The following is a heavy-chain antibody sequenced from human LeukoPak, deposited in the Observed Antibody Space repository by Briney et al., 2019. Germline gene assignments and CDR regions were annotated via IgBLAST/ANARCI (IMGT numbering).Heavy chain of an antibody. CDR3: AKDFTDDAFDI. CDR2: IWYDGSNK. Sequence: QSGGSLRLSCAASGFTFSSYGMHWVRQAPGKGLEWVAVIWYDGSNKYYADSVKGRFTISRDNSKNTLYLQMNSLRAEDTAVYYCAKDFTDDAFDIWGQGTMVTVSS. V-gene: IGHV3-30*02. CDR1: GFTFSSYG. J-gene: IGHJ3*02.